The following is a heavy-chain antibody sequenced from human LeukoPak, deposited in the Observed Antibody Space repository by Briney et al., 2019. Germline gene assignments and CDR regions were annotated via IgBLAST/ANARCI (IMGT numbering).Heavy chain of an antibody. CDR2: INPNSGGT. J-gene: IGHJ3*01. D-gene: IGHD3-3*01. CDR1: GYTFTGYC. CDR3: ARFWSGFVTY. Sequence: ASVKVSCKASGYTFTGYCMHWVRQAPGQGLEWMGWINPNSGGTNYAQKFQGRVTMTRDTSISTAYMELSRLRSDGTAVYYCARFWSGFVTYWGQGTMVTVSS. V-gene: IGHV1-2*02.